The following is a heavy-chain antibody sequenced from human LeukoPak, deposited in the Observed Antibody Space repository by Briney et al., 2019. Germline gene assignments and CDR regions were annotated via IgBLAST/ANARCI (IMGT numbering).Heavy chain of an antibody. D-gene: IGHD6-13*01. J-gene: IGHJ4*02. CDR2: INHSGST. CDR3: ARGGSSSWYRLFDY. Sequence: SEALSLTCAVYGGSFSGYYWSWIRQPPGKGLEWIGEINHSGSTNYNPSLKSRVTISVDTSKNQFSLKLSSVTAADTAVYYCARGGSSSWYRLFDYWGQGTLVTVSS. CDR1: GGSFSGYY. V-gene: IGHV4-34*01.